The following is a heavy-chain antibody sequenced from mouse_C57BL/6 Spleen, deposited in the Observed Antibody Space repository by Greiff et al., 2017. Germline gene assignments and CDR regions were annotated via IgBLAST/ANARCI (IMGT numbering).Heavy chain of an antibody. J-gene: IGHJ2*01. CDR2: INPGSGGT. CDR3: ARGRDGYYVYFDY. D-gene: IGHD2-3*01. Sequence: QVQLQQSGAELVRPGTSVKVSCKASGYAFTNYLIEWVKQRPGQGLEWIGVINPGSGGTNYNEKFKGKATLTADKSSSTAYMQLSSLTSVDSAVYFCARGRDGYYVYFDYWGQGTTLTVSS. V-gene: IGHV1-54*01. CDR1: GYAFTNYL.